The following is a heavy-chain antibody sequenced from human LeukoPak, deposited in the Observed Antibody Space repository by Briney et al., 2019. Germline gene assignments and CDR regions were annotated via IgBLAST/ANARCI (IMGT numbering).Heavy chain of an antibody. Sequence: SETLSLTCTVSGGSISSYYWSWIRQPPGKGLEWIGYIYYSGSTNYNPSLKSRVTISVDTSKNQFSLRLSSVTAADTAVYYCARHKTTTSGAFDIWGQGTMVTVSS. J-gene: IGHJ3*02. CDR2: IYYSGST. CDR3: ARHKTTTSGAFDI. D-gene: IGHD1-26*01. V-gene: IGHV4-59*08. CDR1: GGSISSYY.